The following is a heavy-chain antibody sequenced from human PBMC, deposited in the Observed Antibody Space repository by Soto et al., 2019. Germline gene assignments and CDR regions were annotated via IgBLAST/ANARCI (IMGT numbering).Heavy chain of an antibody. CDR2: ITPIYPTT. J-gene: IGHJ4*02. CDR1: GGTFYTYT. Sequence: SVKVSCKASGGTFYTYTFSWVRQAPGQGLEWMGSITPIYPTTNYAEKFQGRLTVTADGSTNTAYMELNSLTSEDTAVYYCARIPRYSFPTSDDLDFWGQGTLVTVSS. D-gene: IGHD5-18*01. CDR3: ARIPRYSFPTSDDLDF. V-gene: IGHV1-69*13.